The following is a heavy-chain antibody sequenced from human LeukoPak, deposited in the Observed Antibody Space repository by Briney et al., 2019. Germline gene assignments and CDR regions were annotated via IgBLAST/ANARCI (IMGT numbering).Heavy chain of an antibody. D-gene: IGHD2-8*02. J-gene: IGHJ4*02. CDR2: IYYSGST. V-gene: IGHV4-61*08. CDR1: GGSISSGGYY. CDR3: AIWVSGLYFDY. Sequence: PSETLSLTCAVSGGSISSGGYYWSWIRQPPGKGLEWIGYIYYSGSTNYNPSLKSRVTISVDTSKNQFSLKLSSVTAADTAVYYCAIWVSGLYFDYWGQGTLVTVSS.